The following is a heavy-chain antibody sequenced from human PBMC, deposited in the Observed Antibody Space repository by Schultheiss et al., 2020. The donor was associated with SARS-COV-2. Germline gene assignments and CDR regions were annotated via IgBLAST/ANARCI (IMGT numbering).Heavy chain of an antibody. J-gene: IGHJ6*03. D-gene: IGHD2-2*01. CDR2: IYWDDDK. Sequence: SGPTLVKPTQTLTLTCTFSGFSLSTSGVGVGWIRQPPGKALEWLALIYWDDDKRYSTSLKSRLTISKDTSKSQVVLTMTNMDPVETATYYCARSLGYCSSTSCQALYYYYYMDVWGKGTTVTVSS. CDR3: ARSLGYCSSTSCQALYYYYYMDV. CDR1: GFSLSTSGVG. V-gene: IGHV2-5*02.